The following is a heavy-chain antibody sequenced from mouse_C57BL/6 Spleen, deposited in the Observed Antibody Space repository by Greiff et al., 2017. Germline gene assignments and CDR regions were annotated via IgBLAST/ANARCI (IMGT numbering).Heavy chain of an antibody. V-gene: IGHV1-15*01. Sequence: VQLQQSGAELVRPGASVTLSCKASGYTFTDYEMHWVKQTPVHGLAWIGAIDPETGGTAYNQKFKGKAILTADKSSSTAYMELRSLTSEDSAVYYCTRERAYLSGYCDVWGTGTTVTVSS. CDR3: TRERAYLSGYCDV. CDR2: IDPETGGT. J-gene: IGHJ1*03. D-gene: IGHD3-3*01. CDR1: GYTFTDYE.